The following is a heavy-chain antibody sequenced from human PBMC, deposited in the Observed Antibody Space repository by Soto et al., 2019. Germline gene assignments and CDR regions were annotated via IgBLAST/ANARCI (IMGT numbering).Heavy chain of an antibody. CDR2: IWYDGSNK. J-gene: IGHJ6*03. D-gene: IGHD3-3*01. CDR3: ARQELITIFGVVRVDYYYMDV. V-gene: IGHV3-33*01. Sequence: GGSLRLSCAASGFTFSSYGMHWVRQAPGEGLEWVAVIWYDGSNKYYADSVKGRFTISRDNSKNTLYLQMNSLRAEDTAVYYCARQELITIFGVVRVDYYYMDVWGKGTTVTVSS. CDR1: GFTFSSYG.